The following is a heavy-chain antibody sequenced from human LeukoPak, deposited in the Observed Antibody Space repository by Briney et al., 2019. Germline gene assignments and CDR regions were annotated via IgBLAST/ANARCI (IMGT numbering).Heavy chain of an antibody. CDR2: ISWSSVSV. J-gene: IGHJ3*02. D-gene: IGHD2/OR15-2a*01. CDR1: GFTFDDYA. V-gene: IGHV3-9*01. CDR3: AKVATNSRAFDI. Sequence: QSGGSLRLSCAASGFTFDDYAMHWVRQAPGKGLEWVSGISWSSVSVGYADSVKGRFTISRDNAKNSLSLQMNSLRLEDTALYYCAKVATNSRAFDIWGQGTMVTVSS.